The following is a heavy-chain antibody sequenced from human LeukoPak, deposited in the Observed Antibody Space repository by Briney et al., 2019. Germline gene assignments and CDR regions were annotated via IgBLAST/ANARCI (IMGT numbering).Heavy chain of an antibody. CDR1: GFTFSSYS. J-gene: IGHJ4*02. D-gene: IGHD3-9*01. Sequence: PGRSLRLSCAASGFTFSSYSMHWVRQAPGKGLEWVAVISYDGSNKYYADSVKGRFAISRDNAKNSLYLQMNSLRAEDTAVYYCARGLELRYFDWLLSGAYWGQGTLVTVSS. CDR3: ARGLELRYFDWLLSGAY. V-gene: IGHV3-30*09. CDR2: ISYDGSNK.